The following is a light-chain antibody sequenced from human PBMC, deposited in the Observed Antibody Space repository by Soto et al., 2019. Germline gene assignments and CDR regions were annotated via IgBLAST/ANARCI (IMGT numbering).Light chain of an antibody. CDR1: NIGSKS. V-gene: IGLV3-21*02. Sequence: YELTQPPSVSVAPGQTARITCGGNNIGSKSVHWYQLKPGQAPVLVVYDDDDRPSGIPERFSGSNSGNTATLTIGRVEAGEEADYYCQVWDSGSDHYVFGTGTKVTVL. CDR3: QVWDSGSDHYV. J-gene: IGLJ1*01. CDR2: DDD.